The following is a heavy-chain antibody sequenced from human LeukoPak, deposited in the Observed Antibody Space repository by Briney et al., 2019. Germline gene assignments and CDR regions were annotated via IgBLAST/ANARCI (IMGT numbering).Heavy chain of an antibody. CDR2: IYPGDSDT. Sequence: GESLKISCSGSGYSFTTYWIGWVRQMPGKGLEWMGIIYPGDSDTRYSPSFQGQVTISADKSISTAYLQWSSLKASDTATYYCARHLTTGETAAGIFYYYYGMDVWGQGTTVTVSS. V-gene: IGHV5-51*01. D-gene: IGHD6-13*01. J-gene: IGHJ6*02. CDR3: ARHLTTGETAAGIFYYYYGMDV. CDR1: GYSFTTYW.